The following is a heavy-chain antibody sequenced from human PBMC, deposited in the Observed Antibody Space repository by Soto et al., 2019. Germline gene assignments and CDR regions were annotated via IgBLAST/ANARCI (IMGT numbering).Heavy chain of an antibody. CDR1: GCTFSSYS. CDR2: ISSSSSYI. V-gene: IGHV3-21*01. D-gene: IGHD5-18*01. CDR3: ARDAARISRDTAMVRGNYYYGMDV. J-gene: IGHJ6*02. Sequence: EVQLVESGGGLVKPGGSLRLSCAASGCTFSSYSMNWVRQAPWKGLEWVSAISSSSSYIYYADSVKGRFTISRDNAKNSLYLQMNSLRAEDTAVYYCARDAARISRDTAMVRGNYYYGMDVWGQGTTVTVSS.